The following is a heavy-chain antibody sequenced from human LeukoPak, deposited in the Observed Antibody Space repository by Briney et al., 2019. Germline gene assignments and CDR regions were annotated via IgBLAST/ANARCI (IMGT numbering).Heavy chain of an antibody. Sequence: ASVKVSCKASGYTFTSYGISWVRQAPGQGLEWMGWISAYNGNTNYAQKLQGRVTMITDTSTSTAYMELRSLRSDDTAVYYCARGLSYSNGARYYYMDVWGKGTTVTVSS. V-gene: IGHV1-18*01. CDR3: ARGLSYSNGARYYYMDV. CDR1: GYTFTSYG. D-gene: IGHD4-11*01. J-gene: IGHJ6*03. CDR2: ISAYNGNT.